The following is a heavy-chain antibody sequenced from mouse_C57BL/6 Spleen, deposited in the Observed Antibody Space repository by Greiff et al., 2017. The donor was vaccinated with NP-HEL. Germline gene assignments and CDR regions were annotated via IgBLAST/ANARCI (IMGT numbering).Heavy chain of an antibody. CDR1: GYTFTGYT. D-gene: IGHD2-4*01. J-gene: IGHJ4*01. V-gene: IGHV1-62-2*01. CDR3: ARDEGITAMDY. CDR2: FYPGSGGI. Sequence: VQLQQSGAELVKPGASVKLSCKASGYTFTGYTIHWVKQRPGQGLEWIGWFYPGSGGIKYNEKFKDKATLTADKSSSTAYMELSRLTSEDSAVYVCARDEGITAMDYWGQGTSVTVSS.